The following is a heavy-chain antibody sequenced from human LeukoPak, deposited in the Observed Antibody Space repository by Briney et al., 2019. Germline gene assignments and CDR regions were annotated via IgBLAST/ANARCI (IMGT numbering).Heavy chain of an antibody. Sequence: SETLSLTCTLPRGSLTISSYYWGWIRQPPGKGLEWIGSMYYSGTYSGSTYQNPSLKSRVTISVDTSKNQFSLKVTRPTAAETAVYYCARHTAMGSPLHHWGQGTRVTVSS. V-gene: IGHV4-39*01. CDR3: ARHTAMGSPLHH. CDR1: RGSLTISSYY. J-gene: IGHJ5*02. CDR2: MYYSGTYSGST. D-gene: IGHD5-18*01.